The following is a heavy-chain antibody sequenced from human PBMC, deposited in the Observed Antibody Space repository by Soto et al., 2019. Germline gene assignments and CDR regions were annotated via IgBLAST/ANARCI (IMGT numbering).Heavy chain of an antibody. CDR3: ARDSPREDYYYYMDV. V-gene: IGHV3-21*01. J-gene: IGHJ6*03. CDR1: GFTFSSYS. Sequence: GGSLRLSCAASGFTFSSYSMNWVRQAPGKGLEWVSSISSSSSYIYYADSVKGRFTISRDNAKNSLYLQMNSLRAEDTAVYYCARDSPREDYYYYMDVWGKGTTVTVSS. CDR2: ISSSSSYI.